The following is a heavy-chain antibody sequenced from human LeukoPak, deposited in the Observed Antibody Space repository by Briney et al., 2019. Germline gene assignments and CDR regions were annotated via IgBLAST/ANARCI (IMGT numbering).Heavy chain of an antibody. V-gene: IGHV3-33*01. CDR3: ARVGARGYGSGSYFNYYYYGMDV. CDR2: IWYDGSNK. J-gene: IGHJ6*04. CDR1: GFTFSSYG. Sequence: GGSLRLSCAASGFTFSSYGMHWVRQAPAKGLEWVAVIWYDGSNKYYADSVKGRFTISRDNSKNTLYLQMNSLRAEDTAVYYCARVGARGYGSGSYFNYYYYGMDVWGKGTTVTVSS. D-gene: IGHD3-10*01.